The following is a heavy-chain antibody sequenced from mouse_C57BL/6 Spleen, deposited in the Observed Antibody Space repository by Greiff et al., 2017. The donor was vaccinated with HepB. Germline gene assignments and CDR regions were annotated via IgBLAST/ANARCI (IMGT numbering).Heavy chain of an antibody. V-gene: IGHV1-15*01. J-gene: IGHJ4*01. Sequence: QVQLQQSGAELVRPGASVTLSCKASGYTFTDYEMHWVKQTPVHGLEWIGAIDPETGGTAYNQKFKGKAILTADKSSSTAYMELRSLTSEDSAVYYCTRWGSVLMITTNYYAMDYWGQGTSVTVSS. CDR2: IDPETGGT. CDR1: GYTFTDYE. D-gene: IGHD2-4*01. CDR3: TRWGSVLMITTNYYAMDY.